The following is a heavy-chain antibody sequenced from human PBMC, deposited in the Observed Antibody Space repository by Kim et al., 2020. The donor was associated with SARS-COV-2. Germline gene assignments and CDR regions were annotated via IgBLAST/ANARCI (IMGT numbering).Heavy chain of an antibody. V-gene: IGHV3-23*01. CDR2: T. J-gene: IGHJ4*02. D-gene: IGHD3-10*01. Sequence: TYYADSGKGRFTSSRGNSKNTVYLQMNSLRAGDTDVYYCAKSTWFGGLDYWGQGTLVTVSS. CDR3: AKSTWFGGLDY.